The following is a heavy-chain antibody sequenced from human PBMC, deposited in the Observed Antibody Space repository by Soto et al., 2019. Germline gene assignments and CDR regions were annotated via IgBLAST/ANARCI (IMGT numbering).Heavy chain of an antibody. J-gene: IGHJ4*02. V-gene: IGHV4-31*03. CDR3: ARDLNGYDY. CDR1: GGSIRSGGYY. CDR2: IYYSGST. D-gene: IGHD5-18*01. Sequence: SETLSLTCTVSGGSIRSGGYYWSWIRQHPGKGLEWVGYIYYSGSTYYNPSLKSRVTISVDTSKNQFSLKLSSVTAADTAVYYCARDLNGYDYWGQGILVTVSS.